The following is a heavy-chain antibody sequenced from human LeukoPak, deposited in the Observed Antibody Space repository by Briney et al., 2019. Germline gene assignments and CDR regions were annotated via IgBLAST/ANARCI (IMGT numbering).Heavy chain of an antibody. CDR1: GGSISSYY. Sequence: SETLSLTCTVSGGSISSYYWSWIRQPPGKGLEWMGFIYYSGSSYYNPSLKSRVTMSVDTSKNQFSLKLTSVTAADTAVYYCAREMGYSTSSLRMDVWGQGTTVTVSS. CDR3: AREMGYSTSSLRMDV. D-gene: IGHD6-13*01. CDR2: IYYSGSS. J-gene: IGHJ6*02. V-gene: IGHV4-59*01.